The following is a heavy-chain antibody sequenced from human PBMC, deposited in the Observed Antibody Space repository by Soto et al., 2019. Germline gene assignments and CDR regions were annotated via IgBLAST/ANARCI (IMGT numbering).Heavy chain of an antibody. CDR2: IIPIFGTA. CDR3: ARAIPVAMATLPTANWFDP. J-gene: IGHJ5*02. D-gene: IGHD2-21*02. CDR1: GGTFSSYA. V-gene: IGHV1-69*01. Sequence: QVQLVQSGAEVKKPGSSVKVSCKASGGTFSSYAISWVRQAPGQGLEWMGGIIPIFGTANYAQKFQVRVTITADECTSIAYMELSSLRSEDTGVYYCARAIPVAMATLPTANWFDPWGQGTLVTVSS.